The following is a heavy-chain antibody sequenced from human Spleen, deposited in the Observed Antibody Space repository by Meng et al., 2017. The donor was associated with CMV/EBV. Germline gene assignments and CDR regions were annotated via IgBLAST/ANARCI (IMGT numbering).Heavy chain of an antibody. D-gene: IGHD3-10*01. J-gene: IGHJ4*02. CDR3: AKDSSTRWSGPD. Sequence: LKISCAASGFTFSDYALHWVRQAPGMGLEWVAVISFDVDYKYHTDSVRGRFTISRDNSENTLYLQMNSLRTEDTAVYFCAKDSSTRWSGPDWGQGTLVTVSS. V-gene: IGHV3-30-3*01. CDR2: ISFDVDYK. CDR1: GFTFSDYA.